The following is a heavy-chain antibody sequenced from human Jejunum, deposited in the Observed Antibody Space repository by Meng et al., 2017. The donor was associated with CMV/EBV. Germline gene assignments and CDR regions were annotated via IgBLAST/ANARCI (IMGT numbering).Heavy chain of an antibody. D-gene: IGHD3-10*01. V-gene: IGHV4-59*01. CDR3: ARDRRGSGNYPYYYYGMDV. CDR1: GGSISDFH. CDR2: IYYSGTT. J-gene: IGHJ6*02. Sequence: QVQLQESGPGLVTPSETLSLTCTVSGGSISDFHWSWIRQPPGKGLEWIGEIYYSGTTYYNPSLKSQITISVDTSKNQFSLKLTSVSAADTAVYYCARDRRGSGNYPYYYYGMDVWGQGTTVTVSS.